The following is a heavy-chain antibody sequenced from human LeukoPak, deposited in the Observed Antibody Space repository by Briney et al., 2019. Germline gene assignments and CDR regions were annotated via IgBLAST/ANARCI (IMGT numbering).Heavy chain of an antibody. Sequence: GGSLRLSCAASGFTFSSYGTHWVRQAPGKGLEWVAFIRYDGSNKYYADSVKGRFTISRDNSKNTLYLQMNSLRAEDTAVYYCANPPLRGYSSSWYNFWGQGTLVTVSS. CDR2: IRYDGSNK. J-gene: IGHJ4*02. CDR3: ANPPLRGYSSSWYNF. CDR1: GFTFSSYG. D-gene: IGHD6-13*01. V-gene: IGHV3-30*02.